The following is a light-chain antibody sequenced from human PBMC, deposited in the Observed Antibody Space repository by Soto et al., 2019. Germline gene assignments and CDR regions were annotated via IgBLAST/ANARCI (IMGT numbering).Light chain of an antibody. CDR1: SSDIGAYNY. Sequence: QSALTQPASVSGSPGQSITISRTGSSSDIGAYNYVSWFQQYSGKAPKLIISEVSNRPSGVSNRFSGSKSGTAASLTISGLQTEDEADYFCFSFTTDWTHVFGTGTKVTVL. V-gene: IGLV2-14*01. J-gene: IGLJ1*01. CDR2: EVS. CDR3: FSFTTDWTHV.